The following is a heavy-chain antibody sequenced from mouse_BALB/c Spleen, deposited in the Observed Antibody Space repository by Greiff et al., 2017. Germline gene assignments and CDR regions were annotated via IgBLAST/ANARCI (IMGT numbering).Heavy chain of an antibody. CDR2: ISSGGSYT. V-gene: IGHV5-9-4*01. CDR3: AIWLRRYAMDY. J-gene: IGHJ4*01. D-gene: IGHD2-2*01. CDR1: GFTFSSYA. Sequence: EVNVVESGGGLVKPGGSLKLSCAASGFTFSSYAMSWVRQSPEKRLEWVAEISSGGSYTYYPDTVTGRFTISRDNAKNTLYLEMSSLRSEDTAMYYCAIWLRRYAMDYWGQGTSVTVSS.